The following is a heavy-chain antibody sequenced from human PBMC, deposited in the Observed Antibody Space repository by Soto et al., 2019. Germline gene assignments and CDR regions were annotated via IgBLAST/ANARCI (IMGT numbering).Heavy chain of an antibody. CDR3: ARELESGEDYFDY. D-gene: IGHD3-16*01. CDR2: IYSGGST. CDR1: GFTVSSNY. J-gene: IGHJ4*02. V-gene: IGHV3-53*01. Sequence: GGSLRLSCAASGFTVSSNYMSWVRQAPGKGLEWVSVIYSGGSTYYADSVKGRFTISRDNSKNTLYLQMNSLRAEDTAVYYCARELESGEDYFDYWGQGTLVTVSS.